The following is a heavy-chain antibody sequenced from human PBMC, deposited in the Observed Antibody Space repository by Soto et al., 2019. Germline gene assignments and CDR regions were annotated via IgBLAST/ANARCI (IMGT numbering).Heavy chain of an antibody. Sequence: GGSLRLSCAASGFTVSSNYMSWVRQAPGKGLEWVSVIYSGGSTYYADSVKGRFTISRDNSKNTLYLQMNSLGAEDTAVYYCARDRIVATQSIGAFDIWGQGTMVTVS. CDR1: GFTVSSNY. J-gene: IGHJ3*02. V-gene: IGHV3-53*01. D-gene: IGHD5-12*01. CDR2: IYSGGST. CDR3: ARDRIVATQSIGAFDI.